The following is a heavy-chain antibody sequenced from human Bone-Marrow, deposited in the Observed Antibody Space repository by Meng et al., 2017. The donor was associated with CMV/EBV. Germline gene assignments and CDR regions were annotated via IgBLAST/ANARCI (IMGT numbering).Heavy chain of an antibody. CDR1: GYTFTGYY. CDR3: ARSYDFWSGYYQINYYYGMDA. D-gene: IGHD3-3*01. J-gene: IGHJ6*02. CDR2: INPNSGGT. V-gene: IGHV1-2*02. Sequence: ASVKVSCKASGYTFTGYYMHWVRQAPGQGLEWMGWINPNSGGTNYAQKFQGRVTMTRDTSISTAYMELSRLRSDDTAVYYCARSYDFWSGYYQINYYYGMDAWGQGTTVTVYS.